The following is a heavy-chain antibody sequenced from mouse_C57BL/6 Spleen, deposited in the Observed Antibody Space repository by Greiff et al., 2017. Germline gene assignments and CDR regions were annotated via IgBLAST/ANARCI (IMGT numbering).Heavy chain of an antibody. J-gene: IGHJ2*01. V-gene: IGHV14-4*01. CDR2: IDPENGDT. CDR3: TTNYYGSSPDY. Sequence: VQLQQSGAELVRPGASVKLSCTASGFNIKDDYMHWVKPRPEQGLEWIGWIDPENGDTEYASKFQGKATITADTSSNTAYLQLSSLTSEDTAVYYCTTNYYGSSPDYWGQGTTLTVSS. D-gene: IGHD1-1*01. CDR1: GFNIKDDY.